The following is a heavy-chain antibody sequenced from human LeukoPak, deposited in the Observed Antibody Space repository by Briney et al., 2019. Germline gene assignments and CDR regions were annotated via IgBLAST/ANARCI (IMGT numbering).Heavy chain of an antibody. CDR1: GGSISSYN. V-gene: IGHV4-59*06. CDR3: ARAGYYDFWSGYSSLGSENWFDP. J-gene: IGHJ5*02. D-gene: IGHD3-3*01. CDR2: IYYSGST. Sequence: SETLSLTCTVSGGSISSYNWSWIRQHPGKGLEWIGYIYYSGSTYYNPSLKSRVTISVDTSKNQFSLKLSSVTAADTAVYYCARAGYYDFWSGYSSLGSENWFDPWGQGTLVTVSS.